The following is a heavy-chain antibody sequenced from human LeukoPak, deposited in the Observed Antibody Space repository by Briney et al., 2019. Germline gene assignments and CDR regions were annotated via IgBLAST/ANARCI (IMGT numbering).Heavy chain of an antibody. CDR2: INWNGGST. CDR3: ARGNYDSSCYYYFDY. CDR1: GFTFDDYG. Sequence: PGGSLRLSCAASGFTFDDYGMSWVRHAPGKGLEWVSGINWNGGSTGYADSVKGRFTISRDNAKNSLYLQMNSLRAEDTALYHCARGNYDSSCYYYFDYWGQGTLVTVSS. J-gene: IGHJ4*02. V-gene: IGHV3-20*01. D-gene: IGHD3-22*01.